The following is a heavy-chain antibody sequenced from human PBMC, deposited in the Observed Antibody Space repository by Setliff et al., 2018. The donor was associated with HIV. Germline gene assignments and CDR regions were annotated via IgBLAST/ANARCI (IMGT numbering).Heavy chain of an antibody. CDR3: ARAFNLAGVDY. CDR2: ISSSGSTI. CDR1: GFTFSSYE. V-gene: IGHV3-48*03. J-gene: IGHJ4*02. Sequence: PGGSLRLSCAASGFTFSSYEMNWVRQAPGKGLEWVSYISSSGSTIYYADSVKGRFTISRDNAKNSLYLQMNSLRAEDTAVYYCARAFNLAGVDYWGQGTLVTVSS. D-gene: IGHD3-10*01.